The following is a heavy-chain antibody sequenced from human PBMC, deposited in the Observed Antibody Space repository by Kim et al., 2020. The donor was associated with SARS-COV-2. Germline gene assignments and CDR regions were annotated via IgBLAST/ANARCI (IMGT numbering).Heavy chain of an antibody. CDR3: ATETPPTD. V-gene: IGHV1-8*01. CDR2: MNPRSGRA. CDR1: GFKFIRFD. J-gene: IGHJ4*02. Sequence: ASVKVSCKASGFKFIRFDINWVRQAPGQGLQGLGWMNPRSGRAGYAQEFQGRGTMTRDISISTAYMDLSSLTSDDTAVYYCATETPPTDWGQGTLVSVSS.